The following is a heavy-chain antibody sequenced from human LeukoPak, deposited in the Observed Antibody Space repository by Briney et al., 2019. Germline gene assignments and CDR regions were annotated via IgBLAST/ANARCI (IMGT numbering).Heavy chain of an antibody. J-gene: IGHJ4*02. CDR1: GFTFSSYG. V-gene: IGHV3-33*01. CDR2: IWYDGSNK. CDR3: ARDRDYCSGGSCYVDY. D-gene: IGHD2-15*01. Sequence: GGSLRLSCAASGFTFSSYGMHWVRQAPGKGLEWVAVIWYDGSNKYYADSVKGRFTISRDNSKNTLYLQMNSLRAEDTAVYYCARDRDYCSGGSCYVDYWGQRTLVTVSS.